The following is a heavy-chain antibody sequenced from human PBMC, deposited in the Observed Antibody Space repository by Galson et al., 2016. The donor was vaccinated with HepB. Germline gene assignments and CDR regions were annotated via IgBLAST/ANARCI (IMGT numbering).Heavy chain of an antibody. Sequence: LSLTCTVSGGSITRYYWRWIRQPPGKGLEWIGYISYTGNTNYNPSLKSPVPLSVHTSRKQFSLKLSSVTAADTAVYYCARSPDRSLYQGGWFDPWGRGTLVTVSS. J-gene: IGHJ5*02. CDR3: ARSPDRSLYQGGWFDP. CDR1: GGSITRYY. D-gene: IGHD3/OR15-3a*01. V-gene: IGHV4-59*08. CDR2: ISYTGNT.